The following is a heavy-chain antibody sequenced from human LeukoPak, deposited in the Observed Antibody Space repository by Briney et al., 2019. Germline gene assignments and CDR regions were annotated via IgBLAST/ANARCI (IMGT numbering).Heavy chain of an antibody. CDR2: ISHSGST. D-gene: IGHD6-13*01. CDR3: ARAAAGTPHPFDY. V-gene: IGHV4-34*01. CDR1: GGSFSGYY. J-gene: IGHJ4*02. Sequence: PSETLSLTCAVYGGSFSGYYWSWIRQPPGKGLEWIGEISHSGSTNYNPSLKSRVTISVDTSKNQFSLKLSSVTAADTAVYYCARAAAGTPHPFDYWGQGTLVTVSS.